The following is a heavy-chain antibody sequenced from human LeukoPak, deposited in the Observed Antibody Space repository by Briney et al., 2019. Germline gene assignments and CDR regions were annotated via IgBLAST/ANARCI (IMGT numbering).Heavy chain of an antibody. Sequence: GGSLRLSCAASGFTFSSYAMHWVRQAPGKGLQWVAVISYDETKKYYADSLKGRFIISRDNSKNTLYLRMNSLRTEDTAVYYCAIGDGLGELSSSFDHWGQGTLVTVSS. D-gene: IGHD3-16*02. CDR2: ISYDETKK. V-gene: IGHV3-30*04. J-gene: IGHJ4*02. CDR3: AIGDGLGELSSSFDH. CDR1: GFTFSSYA.